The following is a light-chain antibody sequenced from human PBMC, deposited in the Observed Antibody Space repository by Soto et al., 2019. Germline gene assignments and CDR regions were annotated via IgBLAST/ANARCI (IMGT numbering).Light chain of an antibody. V-gene: IGKV3-20*01. CDR2: GAS. CDR1: QSVSSSY. J-gene: IGKJ2*01. CDR3: QQYGRSPYT. Sequence: EIVLTQSPGTLSLSPGERATLSCRASQSVSSSYLAWYQQKPDQAPRLLIYGASSRATGIPDRFSGSGSGTDFTLTINILEPEDFAVYYCQQYGRSPYTFGQGTKLEIK.